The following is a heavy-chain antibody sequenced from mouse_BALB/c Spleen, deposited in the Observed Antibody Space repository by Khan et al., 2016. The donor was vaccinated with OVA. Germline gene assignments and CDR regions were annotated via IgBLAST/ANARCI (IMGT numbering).Heavy chain of an antibody. J-gene: IGHJ3*01. D-gene: IGHD2-12*01. V-gene: IGHV1-77*01. CDR2: IYSGRGSA. CDR1: GYTFSDYV. CDR3: AECYDGAWFAY. Sequence: QFQLVQSGPELVKPGASVQMSCKASGYTFSDYVISWVKLRAGQGLEWIGEIYSGRGSAYYNEKFKGKATLTADKSSNTAYMQLSSLTSEDSAVYIGAECYDGAWFAYWGQGTLVTVS.